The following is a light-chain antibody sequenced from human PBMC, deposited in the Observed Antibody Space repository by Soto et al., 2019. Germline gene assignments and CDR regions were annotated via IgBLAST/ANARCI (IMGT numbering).Light chain of an antibody. CDR2: EGS. CDR1: SSDVGSYNL. J-gene: IGLJ1*01. V-gene: IGLV2-23*01. Sequence: QSALTQPASVSGSPGQSITISCTGSSSDVGSYNLVSWYQQHPGKAPKLMIYEGSKRPSGVSNRFSGSKSGNTASLTISGLQAEDEADYYCSSYAGSSTYVFGTGTKVTVL. CDR3: SSYAGSSTYV.